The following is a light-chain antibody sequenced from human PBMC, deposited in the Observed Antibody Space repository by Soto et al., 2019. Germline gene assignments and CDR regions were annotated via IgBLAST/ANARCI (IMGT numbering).Light chain of an antibody. CDR3: QQYNDWPRT. J-gene: IGKJ1*01. CDR2: GAS. CDR1: QSVSSN. Sequence: EIVMTQSPATLSFXXXXXXXLSXXASQSVSSNLAWYQQKPGQAPRLLIYGASTRATGIPARFSGSGSGTEFTLTISSLQSEDFAVYYCQQYNDWPRTFGQGTKVDIK. V-gene: IGKV3-15*01.